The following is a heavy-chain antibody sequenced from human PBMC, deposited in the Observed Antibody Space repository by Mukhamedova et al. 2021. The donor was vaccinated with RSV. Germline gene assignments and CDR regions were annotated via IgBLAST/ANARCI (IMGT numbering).Heavy chain of an antibody. CDR3: ARERYCSSTSCYDAFDI. D-gene: IGHD2-2*01. CDR2: INHSGST. V-gene: IGHV4-34*01. Sequence: GKGLEWIGEINHSGSTNYNPSLKSRVTISVDTSKNQFSLKLSSVTAADTAVYYCARERYCSSTSCYDAFDIWGQGTMVTGSS. J-gene: IGHJ3*02.